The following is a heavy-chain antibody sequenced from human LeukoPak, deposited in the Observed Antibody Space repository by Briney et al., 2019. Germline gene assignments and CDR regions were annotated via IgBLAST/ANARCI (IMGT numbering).Heavy chain of an antibody. CDR1: GFSFSTYS. D-gene: IGHD3-3*01. CDR3: ARGGFWSGYRFFDY. CDR2: ISSGSSTI. V-gene: IGHV3-48*01. Sequence: GGSLRLSCAASGFSFSTYSMNWVRQAPGKGLEWVSYISSGSSTIYYADSVKGRFTISKDNAKNSLYLQMNSLRAEDTAVYYCARGGFWSGYRFFDYWGQGTLVTVSS. J-gene: IGHJ4*02.